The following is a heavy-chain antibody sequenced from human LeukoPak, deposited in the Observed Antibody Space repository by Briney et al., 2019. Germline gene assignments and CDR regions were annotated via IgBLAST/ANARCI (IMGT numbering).Heavy chain of an antibody. D-gene: IGHD6-13*01. V-gene: IGHV3-20*01. Sequence: EVLRLSCAASGFTFDDYGMSWVRQAPGKGLEWVSGINWNGGSTGYADSVKGRFTISRDNAKNSLYLQMNSLRAEDTALYHCARVEAYSSSWYLPNWGQGTLVTVSS. CDR2: INWNGGST. J-gene: IGHJ4*02. CDR1: GFTFDDYG. CDR3: ARVEAYSSSWYLPN.